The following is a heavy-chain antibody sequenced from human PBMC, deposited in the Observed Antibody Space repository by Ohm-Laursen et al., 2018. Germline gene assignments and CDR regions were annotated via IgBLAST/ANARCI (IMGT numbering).Heavy chain of an antibody. CDR2: FYHSGGT. CDR1: GASISSYY. CDR3: ASSQSSSWYHAFDV. Sequence: GILSLTCSVSGASISSYYWTWIRQPPGKGLEWIGHFYHSGGTNNNPSFKSRVTISIDTSKNQVSLNLNSVTAADTAVYYCASSQSSSWYHAFDVWGQGTMVTVSS. J-gene: IGHJ3*01. V-gene: IGHV4-4*08. D-gene: IGHD6-13*01.